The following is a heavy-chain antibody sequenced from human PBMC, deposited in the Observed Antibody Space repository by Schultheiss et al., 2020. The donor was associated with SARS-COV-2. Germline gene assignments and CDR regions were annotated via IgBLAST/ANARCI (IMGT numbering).Heavy chain of an antibody. V-gene: IGHV4-34*01. CDR1: GGSFSGYY. CDR2: IYYSGST. D-gene: IGHD3-16*01. Sequence: SETLSLTCAVYGGSFSGYYWSWIRQPPGKGLEWIGYIYYSGSTYYNPSLKSRVTISVDTSKNQFSLKPSSVTAADTAVYYCASGGRYYFDYWGQGTLVTVSS. J-gene: IGHJ4*02. CDR3: ASGGRYYFDY.